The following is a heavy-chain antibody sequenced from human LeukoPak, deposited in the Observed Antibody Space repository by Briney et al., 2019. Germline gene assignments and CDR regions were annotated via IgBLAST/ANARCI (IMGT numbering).Heavy chain of an antibody. J-gene: IGHJ5*02. D-gene: IGHD3-22*01. V-gene: IGHV5-51*01. CDR1: GYSFTSYW. CDR2: IYPGGSDT. CDR3: ARRGAHYYDSSVFDP. Sequence: GESLKISCKGSGYSFTSYWIGWVRQMPGKGLEWMGIIYPGGSDTRYSPSFQGQVSISADKSISTAYLQWSSLKASDTAMYYCARRGAHYYDSSVFDPWGQGTLVTVSS.